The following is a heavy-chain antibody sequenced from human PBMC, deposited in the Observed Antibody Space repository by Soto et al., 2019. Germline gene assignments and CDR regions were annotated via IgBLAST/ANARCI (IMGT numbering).Heavy chain of an antibody. J-gene: IGHJ4*02. V-gene: IGHV3-23*01. CDR3: AKPPDYNWNDY. CDR2: VSGSGGST. CDR1: GFTCSSYA. D-gene: IGHD1-20*01. Sequence: EVQLLESGGGLVQPGGSLRLSCAASGFTCSSYAMSWVRQAPGKGLEWISAVSGSGGSTYYADSVKGRFTISRDNSKDTLYLQMNNLRAADTAVYYCAKPPDYNWNDYWGQGTLVTVSS.